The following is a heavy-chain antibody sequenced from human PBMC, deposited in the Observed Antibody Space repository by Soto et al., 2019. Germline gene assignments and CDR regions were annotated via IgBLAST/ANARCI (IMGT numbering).Heavy chain of an antibody. V-gene: IGHV1-69*06. CDR1: GGTFSSYA. CDR3: ARGVGATTYYYYGMDV. CDR2: IIPIFGTA. D-gene: IGHD1-26*01. Sequence: QVQLVQSGAEVKKPGSSVKVSCKASGGTFSSYAISWVRQAPGQGLEWMGGIIPIFGTANYAQKFQGRVTITADKSTSTAYRELSSLRSEDTAVYYCARGVGATTYYYYGMDVWGQGTTVTVSS. J-gene: IGHJ6*02.